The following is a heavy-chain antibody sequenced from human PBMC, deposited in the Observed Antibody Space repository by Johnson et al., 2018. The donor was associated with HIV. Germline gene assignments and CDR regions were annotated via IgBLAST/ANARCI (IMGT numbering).Heavy chain of an antibody. V-gene: IGHV3-74*01. Sequence: VQLVESGGGLVQPGGSLRLSCAASGFTFSRYWMHWVRQAPGKGLVWVSHFNTDGSTTSYADSVKGRFTISRDNAKNTLFLQMHSLRAEDTAVYLCTADPIFLGYYFHSSPWGQGTMVTVSS. J-gene: IGHJ3*01. CDR2: FNTDGSTT. D-gene: IGHD3-22*01. CDR3: TADPIFLGYYFHSSP. CDR1: GFTFSRYW.